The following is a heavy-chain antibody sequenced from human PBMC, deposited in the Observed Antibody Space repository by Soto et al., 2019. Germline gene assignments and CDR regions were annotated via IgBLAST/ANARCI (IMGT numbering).Heavy chain of an antibody. V-gene: IGHV3-23*01. D-gene: IGHD6-13*01. CDR3: AKVPAGLLMWDC. J-gene: IGHJ4*02. CDR1: GFTFSNYA. Sequence: VQLLDSGGGLVQPGGSLRLSCAASGFTFSNYAMNWVRQAPGKGLEWVSTISGSGGSTYYADSVTGRFTISRDNSKGRVYLKMNLLIAEDTAGYDCAKVPAGLLMWDCWCPGTLVTVAS. CDR2: ISGSGGST.